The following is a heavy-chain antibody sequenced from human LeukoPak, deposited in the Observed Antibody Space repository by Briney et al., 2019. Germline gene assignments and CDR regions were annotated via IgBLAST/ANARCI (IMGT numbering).Heavy chain of an antibody. V-gene: IGHV4-38-2*01. Sequence: PSETLSLTCAVSGYSISSGYYWGWIRQPPGKGLEWIGSIYHSGSTYYNPSPKSRVTISVDTSKNQFSLKLSSVTAADTAVYYCATRDLSSPFDYWGQGILVTVSS. J-gene: IGHJ4*02. CDR3: ATRDLSSPFDY. CDR1: GYSISSGYY. CDR2: IYHSGST. D-gene: IGHD6-6*01.